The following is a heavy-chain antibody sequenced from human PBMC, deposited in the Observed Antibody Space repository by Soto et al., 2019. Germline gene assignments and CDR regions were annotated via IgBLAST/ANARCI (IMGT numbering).Heavy chain of an antibody. CDR1: GDSISSSSYY. V-gene: IGHV4-39*01. J-gene: IGHJ6*02. D-gene: IGHD2-15*01. CDR2: IFYSGST. Sequence: SETLSLTCTVSGDSISSSSYYWGWIRQPPGKGLEWIGSIFYSGSTYYNPSLKSRVTISVDTSKNQFSLNLSSVTAADTAEYYCARGAGSPTYYYGMDVWGQGTTVTVSS. CDR3: ARGAGSPTYYYGMDV.